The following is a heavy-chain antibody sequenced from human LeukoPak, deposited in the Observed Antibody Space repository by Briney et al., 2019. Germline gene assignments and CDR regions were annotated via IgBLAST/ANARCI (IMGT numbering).Heavy chain of an antibody. CDR3: ARSRVQLERRGRLFDP. CDR2: IYYSGST. CDR1: GGSISSYY. D-gene: IGHD1-1*01. V-gene: IGHV4-59*01. Sequence: KPSETLSLTCTVSGGSISSYYWSWIRQPPGKGLEWIGYIYYSGSTNYNPSLKSRVTISVDTSKNQFSLKLSSVTAADTAVYYCARSRVQLERRGRLFDPWGQGTLVTVCS. J-gene: IGHJ5*02.